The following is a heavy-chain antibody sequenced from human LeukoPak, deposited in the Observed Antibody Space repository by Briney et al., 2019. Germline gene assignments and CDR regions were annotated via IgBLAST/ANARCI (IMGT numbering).Heavy chain of an antibody. D-gene: IGHD2-15*01. CDR1: GYTFTSYG. Sequence: ASGKVSCKASGYTFTSYGISWVRQAPGQGLEWMGWICAYNGNTNYAQKLQGRVTMTTDTSTSTAYMELRSLRSDDTAVYYCARDSVVVVAASYYYYYGMDVWGQGTTVTVSS. CDR3: ARDSVVVVAASYYYYYGMDV. J-gene: IGHJ6*02. V-gene: IGHV1-18*01. CDR2: ICAYNGNT.